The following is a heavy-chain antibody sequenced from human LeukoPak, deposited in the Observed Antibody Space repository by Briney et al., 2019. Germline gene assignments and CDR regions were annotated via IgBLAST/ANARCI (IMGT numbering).Heavy chain of an antibody. CDR3: ARLPYNGSRGRREFDF. V-gene: IGHV5-51*01. Sequence: PGESLKISCKGSGYNFSNFWIGWVRQMPGKGLEWMGIIYPGDSDTRYSPSFLGQVTISADKSINTAYLQWYSLKASDTAMYYCARLPYNGSRGRREFDFWGQGTLVTVSS. CDR1: GYNFSNFW. J-gene: IGHJ4*02. CDR2: IYPGDSDT. D-gene: IGHD1-26*01.